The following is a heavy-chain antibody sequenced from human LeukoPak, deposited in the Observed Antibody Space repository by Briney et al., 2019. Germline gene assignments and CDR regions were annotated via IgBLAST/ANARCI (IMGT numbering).Heavy chain of an antibody. CDR2: IYYSGST. V-gene: IGHV4-39*07. CDR3: ARDAAKAQLAYFDY. D-gene: IGHD6-13*01. Sequence: SETLSLTCTVSGGSISSSSYYWGWIRQPPGKGLEWIGSIYYSGSTYYNLSLKSRVTISVDTSKNQFSLKLSSVTAADTAVYYCARDAAKAQLAYFDYWGQGTLVTVSS. J-gene: IGHJ4*02. CDR1: GGSISSSSYY.